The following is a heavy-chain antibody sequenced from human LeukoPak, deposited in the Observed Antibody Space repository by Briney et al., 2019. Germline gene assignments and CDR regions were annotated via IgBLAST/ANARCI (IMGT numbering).Heavy chain of an antibody. CDR2: INHSGST. CDR3: ARGRRYSYGYGGYFDY. J-gene: IGHJ4*02. V-gene: IGHV4-34*01. D-gene: IGHD5-18*01. Sequence: SETLSLTCAVYGGSFSGYYWSWIRKPPGKGLEWIGEINHSGSTNYNPSLKSRVTISVDTSKNQFSLKLSSVTAADTAVYYCARGRRYSYGYGGYFDYWGQGTLVTVSS. CDR1: GGSFSGYY.